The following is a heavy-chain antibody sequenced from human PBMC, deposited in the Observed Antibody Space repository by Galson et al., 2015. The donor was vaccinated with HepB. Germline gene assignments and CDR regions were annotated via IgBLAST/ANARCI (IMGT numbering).Heavy chain of an antibody. Sequence: SVKVSCKVSGYTLTELSMHWVRQAPGKGLEWMGGFDPEDGETIYAQKFQGRVTMTEDTSTDTAYMELSSLRSEDTAVYYCATDVWANYYFYDMDVWGQGTTVTVSS. CDR3: ATDVWANYYFYDMDV. D-gene: IGHD5/OR15-5a*01. V-gene: IGHV1-24*01. CDR1: GYTLTELS. CDR2: FDPEDGET. J-gene: IGHJ6*02.